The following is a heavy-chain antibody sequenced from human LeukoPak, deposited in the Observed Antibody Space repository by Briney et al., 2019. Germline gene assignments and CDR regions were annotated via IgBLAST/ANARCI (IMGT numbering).Heavy chain of an antibody. J-gene: IGHJ4*02. CDR3: ARAVTVVTRGGLVFDY. CDR2: ISSSSNTI. Sequence: GSLRLSCAASGFTFSSYSMNWVRQAPGKGLEWVSYISSSSNTIYYADSVKGRFTISRDNAKSSLFLQMNSLRDEDTSVYYCARAVTVVTRGGLVFDYWGQGTLVTVSS. CDR1: GFTFSSYS. D-gene: IGHD2-21*02. V-gene: IGHV3-48*02.